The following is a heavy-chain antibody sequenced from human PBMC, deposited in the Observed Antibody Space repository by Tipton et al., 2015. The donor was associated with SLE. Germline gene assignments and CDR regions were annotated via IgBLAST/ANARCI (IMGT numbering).Heavy chain of an antibody. D-gene: IGHD2/OR15-2a*01. V-gene: IGHV1-18*01. CDR2: IKRHSSNT. Sequence: QVQLVQSGAEVKRPGASVKVSCKASGYTFTNYDVTWVRQAPGQGLEWMGWIKRHSSNTNYAQKFRGRVTMTLDTSASTAYMELSSLRPDDTAVYYWARRGIGLGRPEYFDYWGQGTLVTVSS. J-gene: IGHJ4*02. CDR1: GYTFTNYD. CDR3: ARRGIGLGRPEYFDY.